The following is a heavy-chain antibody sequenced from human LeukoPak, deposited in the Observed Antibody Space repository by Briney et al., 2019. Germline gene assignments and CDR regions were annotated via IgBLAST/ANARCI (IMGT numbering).Heavy chain of an antibody. CDR3: TRTTVTTGSYYYYYGMDV. J-gene: IGHJ6*02. CDR2: IYYSGST. CDR1: GGSISSGGYY. Sequence: PSETLSLTCTVSGGSISSGGYYWSWIRQHPGKGLEWIGYIYYSGSTYYNPSLKSRVTISVDTSKNQFSLKLSSVTAADTAVYYCTRTTVTTGSYYYYYGMDVWGQGTTVTVSS. D-gene: IGHD4-17*01. V-gene: IGHV4-31*03.